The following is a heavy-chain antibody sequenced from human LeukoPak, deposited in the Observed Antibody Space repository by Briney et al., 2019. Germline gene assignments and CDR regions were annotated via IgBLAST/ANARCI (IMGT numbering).Heavy chain of an antibody. CDR1: GFTVSSNY. Sequence: GGSLRLSCAASGFTVSSNYMSWVRQAPGKGLEWVSVIYSGGSTYYADSVKGRFTISRDKSKNTLYLQMNSLRAEDTAVYYCARGVVFIAAAGGYYFDYWGQGTLVTVSS. V-gene: IGHV3-53*01. D-gene: IGHD6-13*01. CDR3: ARGVVFIAAAGGYYFDY. J-gene: IGHJ4*02. CDR2: IYSGGST.